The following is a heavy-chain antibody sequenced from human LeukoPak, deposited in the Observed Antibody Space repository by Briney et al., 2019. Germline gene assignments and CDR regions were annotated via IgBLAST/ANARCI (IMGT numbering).Heavy chain of an antibody. CDR1: GFIVSSSF. J-gene: IGHJ4*02. D-gene: IGHD7-27*01. Sequence: GGSPRLSCAASGFIVSSSFTGWVRQAPGKGLEWVSVIYGPGSIYYADSVKGRFTISRDNSKSALYLQMNSLRAEDSAVYFCAKVLTGSQDYWGQGTLVTVSS. CDR3: AKVLTGSQDY. V-gene: IGHV3-66*01. CDR2: IYGPGSI.